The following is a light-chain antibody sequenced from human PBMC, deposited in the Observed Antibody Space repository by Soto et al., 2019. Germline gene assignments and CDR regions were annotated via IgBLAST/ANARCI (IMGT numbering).Light chain of an antibody. CDR1: QSVSNNY. CDR3: QQYGSSGT. V-gene: IGKV3-20*01. J-gene: IGKJ1*01. Sequence: EILLTQSPCTLPLSPGERATLSCRASQSVSNNYLAWYQQKPGHAPRLLIYGASNRATGIPDRLSGSGSGTDFTLTISRPEPEDSAVYYCQQYGSSGTFGQGTKVDIK. CDR2: GAS.